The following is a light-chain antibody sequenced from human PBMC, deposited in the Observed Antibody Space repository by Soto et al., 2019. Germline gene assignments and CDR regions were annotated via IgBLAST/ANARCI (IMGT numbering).Light chain of an antibody. CDR3: QQYTNWPPIT. Sequence: EVLLTQSPATLPVPPGERATLSCRASQSVGSNLAWFQQKPGQAPRLLIYGSSTRATGVPATFSGSGSGADFTLTTGNLQSQGFSVYYCQQYTNWPPITFGQGTRLEIK. CDR2: GSS. J-gene: IGKJ5*01. CDR1: QSVGSN. V-gene: IGKV3-15*01.